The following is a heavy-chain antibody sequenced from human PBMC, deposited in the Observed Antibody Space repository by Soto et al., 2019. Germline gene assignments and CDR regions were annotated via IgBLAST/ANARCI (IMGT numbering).Heavy chain of an antibody. CDR2: INPSYGTT. CDR1: GGTFSSYS. Sequence: ASVKVSCKASGGTFSSYSFSCVRQAPGQRLEWMGWINPSYGTTKCSQKFQDRVTITRDTSASTAYMELSSLRSEDTAVYYCARGESVVGDYWGQGTLVTVSS. D-gene: IGHD2-15*01. V-gene: IGHV1-3*01. J-gene: IGHJ4*02. CDR3: ARGESVVGDY.